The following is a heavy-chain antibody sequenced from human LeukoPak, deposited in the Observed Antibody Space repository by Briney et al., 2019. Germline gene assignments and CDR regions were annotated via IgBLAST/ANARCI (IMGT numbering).Heavy chain of an antibody. CDR1: GFTFSSYW. CDR2: IKQDGSEK. V-gene: IGHV3-7*01. Sequence: RGSLRLSCAASGFTFSSYWMSWVRQAPGKGLEWVANIKQDGSEKYYVDSVKGRFTISRDSAKNSLYLQMNSLRAEDTAVYYCASGYEWTSFDYWGQGTLVTVSS. D-gene: IGHD5-12*01. J-gene: IGHJ4*02. CDR3: ASGYEWTSFDY.